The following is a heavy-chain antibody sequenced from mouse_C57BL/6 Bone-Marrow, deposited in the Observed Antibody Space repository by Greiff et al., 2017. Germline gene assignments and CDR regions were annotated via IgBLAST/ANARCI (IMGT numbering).Heavy chain of an antibody. Sequence: EVKVVESGAGLVKPGASLKLSCAASGFTFSSYAMSWVRQTPEQGLEWVETISAGGSYTYYPDNVKGRFTISKDNATNNLYLQMSHLKSEDTAMYYCERGDYDYETALDYWGQGTSVTVSS. CDR3: ERGDYDYETALDY. CDR1: GFTFSSYA. V-gene: IGHV5-4*03. D-gene: IGHD2-4*01. CDR2: ISAGGSYT. J-gene: IGHJ4*01.